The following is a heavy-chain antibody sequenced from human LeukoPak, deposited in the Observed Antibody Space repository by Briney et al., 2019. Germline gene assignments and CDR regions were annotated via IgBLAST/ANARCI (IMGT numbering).Heavy chain of an antibody. J-gene: IGHJ4*02. CDR2: INTHKGHT. CDR1: GYTLTNYN. Sequence: ASVKVSCKASGYTLTNYNIPWVRQAPGQGLEWMGWINTHKGHTNFLQKFQGRVTVTTDISTNTAYMELRRLRSDDTAVYYCARELGHCSGDNCFYFFDLWGQGSQVIVSS. V-gene: IGHV1-18*01. CDR3: ARELGHCSGDNCFYFFDL. D-gene: IGHD2-15*01.